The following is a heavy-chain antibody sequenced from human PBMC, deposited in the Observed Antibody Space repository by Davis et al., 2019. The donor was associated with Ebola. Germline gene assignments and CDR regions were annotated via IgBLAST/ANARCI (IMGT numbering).Heavy chain of an antibody. D-gene: IGHD2-2*03. Sequence: GESLKISCAASGFTFSSYAMHWVRQAPGKGLEWVAVISYDGSNKYYADPVKGRFTISRDNSKNTLYLQMNSLRAEDTAVYYCARGGYCISTSCYLYYYYGMDVWGQGTTVTVSS. CDR2: ISYDGSNK. V-gene: IGHV3-30*04. CDR3: ARGGYCISTSCYLYYYYGMDV. CDR1: GFTFSSYA. J-gene: IGHJ6*02.